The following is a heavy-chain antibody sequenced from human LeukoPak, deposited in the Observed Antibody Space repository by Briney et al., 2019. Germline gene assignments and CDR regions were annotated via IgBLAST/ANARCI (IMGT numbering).Heavy chain of an antibody. J-gene: IGHJ4*02. D-gene: IGHD5-12*01. CDR1: GGSISSSNW. Sequence: PSETLSLTCAVSGGSISSSNWWSWVRQPPGKGLEWIGEIYHSGSTNYNPSLKSRVTISVDKSKNQFSLKLSSVTAADTAVYYCARRYQGYSGYAYFDYWGQGTLVTVSS. V-gene: IGHV4-4*02. CDR2: IYHSGST. CDR3: ARRYQGYSGYAYFDY.